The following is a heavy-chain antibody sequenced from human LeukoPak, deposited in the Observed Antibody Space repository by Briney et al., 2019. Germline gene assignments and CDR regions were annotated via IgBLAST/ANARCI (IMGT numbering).Heavy chain of an antibody. CDR1: GGSISSYY. V-gene: IGHV4-59*01. J-gene: IGHJ5*02. CDR2: IYYSGST. CDR3: ARATQGYNWFDP. Sequence: SETLSLTCTVSGGSISSYYWSWIRQPPGKGLEWIGYIYYSGSTNYNPSIKSRVTISVDTSKNQFSLKLSTVTAADTAVYYCARATQGYNWFDPWGQGTLVSVSS.